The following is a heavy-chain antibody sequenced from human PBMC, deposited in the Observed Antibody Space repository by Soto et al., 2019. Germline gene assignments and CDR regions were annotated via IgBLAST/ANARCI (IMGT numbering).Heavy chain of an antibody. CDR3: ARDRAPGYYYGMDV. J-gene: IGHJ6*02. V-gene: IGHV4-61*01. Sequence: LSLTCTVSGGSVSSGSYYWSWIRQPPGKGLEWIGYIYYSGSTNYNPSLKSRVTISVDTSKNQFSLKLSSVTAADTAVYYCARDRAPGYYYGMDVCGQGTTVTVSS. CDR1: GGSVSSGSYY. CDR2: IYYSGST.